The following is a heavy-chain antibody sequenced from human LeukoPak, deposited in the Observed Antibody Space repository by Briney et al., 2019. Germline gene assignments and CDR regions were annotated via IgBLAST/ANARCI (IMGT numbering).Heavy chain of an antibody. V-gene: IGHV3-11*01. CDR1: GFTFSDYY. Sequence: GGSLRLSCAASGFTFSDYYMSWIRQAPGKGLEWVSYISSSGSTIYYADSVKGRFTISRDNAKNSLYPQMNSLRAEDTAVYYCAPPGGIYYYDSSGYRQRFDYWGQGTLVTVSS. CDR2: ISSSGSTI. D-gene: IGHD3-22*01. J-gene: IGHJ4*02. CDR3: APPGGIYYYDSSGYRQRFDY.